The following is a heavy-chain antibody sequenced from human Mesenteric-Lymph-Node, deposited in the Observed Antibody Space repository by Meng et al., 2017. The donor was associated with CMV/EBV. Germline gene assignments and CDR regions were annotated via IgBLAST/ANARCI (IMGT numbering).Heavy chain of an antibody. CDR2: INHSGIT. CDR3: ARDSSNWYAYDY. D-gene: IGHD6-13*01. CDR1: GGSCTGYY. J-gene: IGHJ4*02. V-gene: IGHV4-34*01. Sequence: TCGGDGGSCTGYYWSWIREPPGKGLEGVGDINHSGITKYNPSLKSRVTISVDPSKNEFSLKLTSVSATDTAVYYCARDSSNWYAYDYWGQGTLVTVSS.